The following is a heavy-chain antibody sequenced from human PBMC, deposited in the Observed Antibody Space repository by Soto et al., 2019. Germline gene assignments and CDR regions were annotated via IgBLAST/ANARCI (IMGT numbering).Heavy chain of an antibody. J-gene: IGHJ4*02. CDR1: GGSITSRTYY. CDR3: ARHRVEVAATGFDF. Sequence: SETLSLTCTVSGGSITSRTYYWAWIRQPPGKGLEWIGSISYSGSTFYSPSLKSRVTISADMSKNQFSLKVNSVTAADTDIYYCARHRVEVAATGFDFWGQGILVTVSS. D-gene: IGHD6-19*01. CDR2: ISYSGST. V-gene: IGHV4-39*01.